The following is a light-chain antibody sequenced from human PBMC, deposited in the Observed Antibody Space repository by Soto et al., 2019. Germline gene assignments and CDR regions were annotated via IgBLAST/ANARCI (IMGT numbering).Light chain of an antibody. CDR1: SSDVGGYNH. V-gene: IGLV2-8*01. CDR3: SSYGTGDNYD. CDR2: EVT. J-gene: IGLJ7*01. Sequence: QSVLTQPPSASGSPGQSVTISCTGTSSDVGGYNHVSWYQQHPGKAPKVVIYEVTKRPSGVPDRFSGSKSGNTAALTVSGRQPEDEADYYSSSYGTGDNYDLGSGTQPTVL.